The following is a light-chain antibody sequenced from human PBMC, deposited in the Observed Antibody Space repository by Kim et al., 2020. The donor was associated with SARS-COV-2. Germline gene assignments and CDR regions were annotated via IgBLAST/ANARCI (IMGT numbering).Light chain of an antibody. V-gene: IGKV3-15*01. CDR3: QQYDNWPLT. CDR2: DAS. J-gene: IGKJ1*01. Sequence: VSPGERASRSCRASQRISGNLAWYQQKPGPTPRLLSYDASTGATDIPARCSGSGSGTEFTLTISSLQSEDFAVYYCQQYDNWPLTFGQGTKVDIK. CDR1: QRISGN.